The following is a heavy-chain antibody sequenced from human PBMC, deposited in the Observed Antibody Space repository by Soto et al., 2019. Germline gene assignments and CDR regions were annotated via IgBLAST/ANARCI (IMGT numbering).Heavy chain of an antibody. CDR1: GGTFSSYT. CDR2: IIPILGIA. J-gene: IGHJ4*02. CDR3: ARLGTAMVSDGEY. V-gene: IGHV1-69*02. Sequence: QVQLVQSGAEVKKPGSSVKVSCKASGGTFSSYTISWVRQAPGQGLEWMGRIIPILGIANYAQKLQGRVTITADKPTSTAYMELSSLRSEDTAVDYCARLGTAMVSDGEYWGQGTLVTVSS. D-gene: IGHD5-18*01.